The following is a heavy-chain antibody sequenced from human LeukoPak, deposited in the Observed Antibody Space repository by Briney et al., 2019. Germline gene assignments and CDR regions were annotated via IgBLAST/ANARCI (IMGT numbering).Heavy chain of an antibody. V-gene: IGHV3-7*03. CDR3: ARSSYRSSSSV. CDR1: GFTFSGFW. CDR2: INSDGSEG. Sequence: GGSPRLSCAVAGFTFSGFWMSWSRQAPGKGLEWVTSINSDGSEGYYADVVKGRFTLSRDNAKNSLYLQINSLRAEDTAVYCCARSSYRSSSSVWGQGTVVTVSS. J-gene: IGHJ3*01. D-gene: IGHD6-6*01.